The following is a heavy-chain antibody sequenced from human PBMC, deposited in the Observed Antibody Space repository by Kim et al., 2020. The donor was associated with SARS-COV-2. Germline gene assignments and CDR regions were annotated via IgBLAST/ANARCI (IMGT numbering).Heavy chain of an antibody. CDR1: GFTFSSYA. Sequence: GGSLRLSCAASGFTFSSYAMSWLRQAPGKGLEWVSAISGSGGSTYYADSVKGRFTISRDNSKNTLYLQMNSLRAEDTAVYYCAKEAVRLLWFGELLSHYYYGMDVWGQGTTVTVSS. J-gene: IGHJ6*02. V-gene: IGHV3-23*01. D-gene: IGHD3-10*01. CDR3: AKEAVRLLWFGELLSHYYYGMDV. CDR2: ISGSGGST.